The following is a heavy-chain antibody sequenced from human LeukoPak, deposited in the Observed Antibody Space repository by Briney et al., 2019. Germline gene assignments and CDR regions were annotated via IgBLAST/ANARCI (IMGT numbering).Heavy chain of an antibody. V-gene: IGHV3-7*01. J-gene: IGHJ5*02. CDR2: INQGGSET. CDR3: ARGEWWLSRP. Sequence: GGSLRLSCAASGFTFSTDWMTWVRQAPGKGLEWVAKINQGGSETYYVDSVKGRFTISRDNRKNSVFLEMNSLRAEDTAVYYCARGEWWLSRPWGQGALVTVSS. D-gene: IGHD3-22*01. CDR1: GFTFSTDW.